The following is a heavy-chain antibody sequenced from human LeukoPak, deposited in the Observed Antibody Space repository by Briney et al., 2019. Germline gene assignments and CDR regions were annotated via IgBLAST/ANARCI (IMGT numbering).Heavy chain of an antibody. Sequence: SETLSLTCTVSGGSISTYYWSWIRQPPGKGLEWIGYIHYSGSTNYSPSLKSRVTISVDTSKNQFSLKLSSVTAADTAVYYCARGYFDNSGYSAPFHYWGQGTLVTVSS. CDR2: IHYSGST. CDR1: GGSISTYY. CDR3: ARGYFDNSGYSAPFHY. V-gene: IGHV4-59*01. J-gene: IGHJ4*02. D-gene: IGHD3-22*01.